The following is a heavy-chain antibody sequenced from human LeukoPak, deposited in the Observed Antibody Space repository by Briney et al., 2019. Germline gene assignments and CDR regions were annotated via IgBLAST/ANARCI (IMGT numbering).Heavy chain of an antibody. D-gene: IGHD3-3*01. Sequence: SETLSLTCTVSGGSISSYYWSWIRQPPGKGLEWIGYIYYSGSTNYNPSLKSRVTISVDTSKNQFSLKLSSVTAADTAVYYCARGRYDFWSGYYSHYYYYMDVWGKGTTVTVSS. CDR1: GGSISSYY. J-gene: IGHJ6*03. V-gene: IGHV4-59*01. CDR3: ARGRYDFWSGYYSHYYYYMDV. CDR2: IYYSGST.